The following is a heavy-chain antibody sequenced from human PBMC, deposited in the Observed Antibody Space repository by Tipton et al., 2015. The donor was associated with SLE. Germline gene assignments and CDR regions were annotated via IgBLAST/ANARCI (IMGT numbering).Heavy chain of an antibody. CDR3: ARSSSRNIMPVDAFDI. J-gene: IGHJ3*02. CDR1: GYSFSSYW. CDR2: IYPGDSDT. Sequence: QLVQSGAEVKKPGESLRISCKGFGYSFSSYWIAWVRQMPGKGLEWMGIIYPGDSDTRYSPSFQGPVTFAVDKSIITTYLQWSSLKASDTAVYYCARSSSRNIMPVDAFDIWGQGTMVTVSS. D-gene: IGHD2/OR15-2a*01. V-gene: IGHV5-51*03.